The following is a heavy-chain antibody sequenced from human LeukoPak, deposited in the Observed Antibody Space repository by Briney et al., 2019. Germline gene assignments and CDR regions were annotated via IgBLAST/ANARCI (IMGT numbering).Heavy chain of an antibody. D-gene: IGHD3-22*01. CDR3: ARAAARRYYDSKDSFDY. J-gene: IGHJ4*02. CDR2: IYTSGTT. V-gene: IGHV4-4*07. CDR1: GGSISNYY. Sequence: PSETLSLTCTVSGGSISNYYWSWIRQPAGKGLEWIGRIYTSGTTHYNPSLKSRVTMSVDTSKNQFSLNLSSVTAADTAVYYCARAAARRYYDSKDSFDYWGQGTLVTVSS.